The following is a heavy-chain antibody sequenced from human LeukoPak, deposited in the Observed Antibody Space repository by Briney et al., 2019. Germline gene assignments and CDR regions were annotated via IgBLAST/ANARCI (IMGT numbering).Heavy chain of an antibody. J-gene: IGHJ4*02. Sequence: GGSLRLSCAASGFTLSSYSMNWVRQAPGKGLEWVSYISSSSSTIYYADSVKGRFTISRDNAKNSLYLQMNSLRAEDTAVYYCARDTALKYYYDSSGYYPIDYWGQGTLVTVSS. V-gene: IGHV3-48*01. CDR2: ISSSSSTI. D-gene: IGHD3-22*01. CDR1: GFTLSSYS. CDR3: ARDTALKYYYDSSGYYPIDY.